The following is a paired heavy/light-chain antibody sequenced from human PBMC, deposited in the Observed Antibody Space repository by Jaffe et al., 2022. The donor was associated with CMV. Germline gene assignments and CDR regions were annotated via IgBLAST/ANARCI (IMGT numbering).Light chain of an antibody. CDR3: QQFYNYPLT. Sequence: AIQLTQSPSSLSASVGDRVTITCRASQGLGSALAWLQQKPGKGPVLLISDASNLATGVPARFSGSGSGTEFTLTISSLQPEDFATYHCQQFYNYPLTFGGGTKVEIK. CDR2: DAS. V-gene: IGKV1D-13*01. J-gene: IGKJ4*01. CDR1: QGLGSA.
Heavy chain of an antibody. CDR1: GFIVSNNF. D-gene: IGHD2-21*01. V-gene: IGHV3-53*02. CDR2: MYSGGPR. CDR3: ARGGTSGDHPLDY. Sequence: EVLLVESGGGLIQPGGSLRLSCAASGFIVSNNFMSWVRQAPGKGMEWVSIMYSGGPRYYADSVKGRFTISRDTSKNTLYLQMNSLRVEDTAVYYCARGGTSGDHPLDYWGQGAPVTVSS. J-gene: IGHJ4*02.